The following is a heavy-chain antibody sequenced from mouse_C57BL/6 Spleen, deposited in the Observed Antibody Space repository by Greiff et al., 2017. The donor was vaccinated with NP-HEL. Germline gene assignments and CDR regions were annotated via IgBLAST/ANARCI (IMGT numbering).Heavy chain of an antibody. CDR3: GGRRLRPDAMDY. V-gene: IGHV1-80*01. Sequence: VQLQQSGAELVKPGASVKISCKASGYAFSSYWMNWVKQRPGKGLEWIGQIYPGDGDTNYNGKFKGKATLTADKSSSTAYMQLSSLTSEDSAVYFCGGRRLRPDAMDYWGQGTSVTVSS. D-gene: IGHD2-4*01. J-gene: IGHJ4*01. CDR1: GYAFSSYW. CDR2: IYPGDGDT.